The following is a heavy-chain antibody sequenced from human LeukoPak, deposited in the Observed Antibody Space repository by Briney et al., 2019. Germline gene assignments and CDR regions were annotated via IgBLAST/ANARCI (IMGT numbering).Heavy chain of an antibody. CDR2: INHSGST. J-gene: IGHJ4*02. CDR1: GGSFSGYY. CDR3: ARGRRYCSSTSCSPFDY. Sequence: SETLSLTCAVYGGSFSGYYWSWIRQPPGKGLEWIGEINHSGSTNYNPSLKSRVTISVDTSKNQFSLKLSSVTAADTAVYYCARGRRYCSSTSCSPFDYWGQGTLVTVSS. D-gene: IGHD2-2*01. V-gene: IGHV4-34*01.